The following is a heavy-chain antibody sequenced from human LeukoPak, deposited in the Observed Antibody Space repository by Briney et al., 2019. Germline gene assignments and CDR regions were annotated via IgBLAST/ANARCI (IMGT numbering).Heavy chain of an antibody. CDR2: IQSSTNGGTV. CDR3: ARDFYDACDH. J-gene: IGHJ4*02. Sequence: GGSLRLSCAASGFTFSNTWMTWVRQAPGKGLEWIGRIQSSTNGGTVDYAAPVKGRFTISRDDSKNTLYLQMSSLTTEDTAFYYCARDFYDACDHWGQGTLVTVSS. V-gene: IGHV3-15*01. D-gene: IGHD5/OR15-5a*01. CDR1: GFTFSNTW.